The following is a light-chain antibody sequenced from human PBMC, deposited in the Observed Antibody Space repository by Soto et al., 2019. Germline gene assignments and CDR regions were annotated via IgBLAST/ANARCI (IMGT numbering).Light chain of an antibody. Sequence: QSVLTQPASVSGSPGQSITISCTGTSSDVGGYNYVSWYQQHPGKAPKLMIYDVSNRPSGVSPRFSGAKSGNTASLTIAGLQAEDEADYYCSSYTRRSTYVFGTGTKVTVL. J-gene: IGLJ1*01. CDR3: SSYTRRSTYV. CDR2: DVS. V-gene: IGLV2-14*01. CDR1: SSDVGGYNY.